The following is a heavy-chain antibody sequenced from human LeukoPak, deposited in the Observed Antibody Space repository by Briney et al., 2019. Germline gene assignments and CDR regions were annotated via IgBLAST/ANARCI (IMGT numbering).Heavy chain of an antibody. V-gene: IGHV3-66*02. CDR3: ARDLHGYDAFDI. CDR1: GFTVSSNY. D-gene: IGHD3-22*01. CDR2: IYSGGST. J-gene: IGHJ3*02. Sequence: PGGSLRLSCAASGFTVSSNYMSWVRQAPGKGLEWVSVIYSGGSTYYADSVKGRFTISGDNSKNTLYLQMNSLRAEDTAVYYCARDLHGYDAFDIWGQGTMVTVSS.